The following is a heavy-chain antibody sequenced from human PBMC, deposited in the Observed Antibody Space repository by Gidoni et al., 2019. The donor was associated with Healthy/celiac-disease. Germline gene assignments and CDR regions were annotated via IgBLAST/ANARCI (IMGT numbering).Heavy chain of an antibody. CDR1: GFSLSTSGVG. CDR2: IYWNDDK. CDR3: AHSIVGPPDSLFDY. Sequence: QITLKESGPTLVKPTQTLTLTCTFSGFSLSTSGVGVGWIRQPPGKALEWLALIYWNDDKRYSPSLKSRLTITKDTSKNQVVLTMTNMDPVDTATYYCAHSIVGPPDSLFDYWGQGTLVTVSS. D-gene: IGHD2-15*01. J-gene: IGHJ4*02. V-gene: IGHV2-5*01.